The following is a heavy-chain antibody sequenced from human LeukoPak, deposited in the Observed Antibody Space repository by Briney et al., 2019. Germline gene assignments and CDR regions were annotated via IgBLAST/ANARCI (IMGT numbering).Heavy chain of an antibody. J-gene: IGHJ1*01. CDR3: AKSPPGYSSGWLQH. V-gene: IGHV3-9*03. Sequence: GRSLRLSCAASGFTFDDYAMHWVRHAPGKGLEWVSGISWNSGRIDYADSVKGRFTISRDNAKKSLYLQMNSLRAEDMALYYCAKSPPGYSSGWLQHWGQGTLVTVSS. CDR2: ISWNSGRI. CDR1: GFTFDDYA. D-gene: IGHD6-19*01.